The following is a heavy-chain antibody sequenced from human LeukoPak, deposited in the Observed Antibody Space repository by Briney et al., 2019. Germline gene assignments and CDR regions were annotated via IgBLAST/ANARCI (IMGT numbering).Heavy chain of an antibody. D-gene: IGHD5-24*01. V-gene: IGHV3-53*01. CDR1: GFTFSNSY. CDR3: ARTFVSGDGYKVGYFDY. Sequence: PGGSLRLSCAASGFTFSNSYMSWVRQAPGKGLEWVSHIYPSGSIYYADSVKGRFTISRDNSKNTLFLQMSRLRAEDTAIYYCARTFVSGDGYKVGYFDYWGQGTLVTVYS. CDR2: IYPSGSI. J-gene: IGHJ4*02.